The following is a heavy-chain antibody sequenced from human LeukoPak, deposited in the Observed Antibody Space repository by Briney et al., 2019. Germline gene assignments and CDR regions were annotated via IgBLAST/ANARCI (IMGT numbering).Heavy chain of an antibody. D-gene: IGHD6-13*01. Sequence: PSETLSLTCTVSGGSISSYYWSWIRQPPGKGLEWIGYIYYSGSTNYNPSLKSRVTISVDTSKNQFSLKLSSVTAADTAVYYCARGPYSSSWYEAYYFDYWGQGTLVTVSS. J-gene: IGHJ4*02. CDR2: IYYSGST. CDR1: GGSISSYY. CDR3: ARGPYSSSWYEAYYFDY. V-gene: IGHV4-59*01.